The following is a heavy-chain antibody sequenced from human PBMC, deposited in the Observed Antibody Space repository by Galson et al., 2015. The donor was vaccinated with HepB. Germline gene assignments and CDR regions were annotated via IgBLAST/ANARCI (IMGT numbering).Heavy chain of an antibody. CDR2: ISGSGGST. Sequence: SLRLSCAASGFTFSSYAMSWVRQAPGKGLEWVSAISGSGGSTYYADSVKGRFTISRDNSKNTLYLQMNSLRAEDTAVYYCAKDRVNLSRGYGSGSYFQHWGQGTLVTVSS. J-gene: IGHJ1*01. CDR1: GFTFSSYA. D-gene: IGHD3-10*01. CDR3: AKDRVNLSRGYGSGSYFQH. V-gene: IGHV3-23*01.